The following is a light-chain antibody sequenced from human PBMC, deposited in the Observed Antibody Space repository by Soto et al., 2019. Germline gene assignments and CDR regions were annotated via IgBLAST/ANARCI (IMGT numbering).Light chain of an antibody. Sequence: QSALTQPPSASGSPGQSVTISCTVTSSDVGLYDYVSWYQQHPGKVPKLLIYEVTQRPSGVPDRFSGSKSGNTASLTVSGLQGEDEADYYCSSYGGNSNYVFGNGTKVTVL. CDR1: SSDVGLYDY. V-gene: IGLV2-8*01. CDR3: SSYGGNSNYV. J-gene: IGLJ1*01. CDR2: EVT.